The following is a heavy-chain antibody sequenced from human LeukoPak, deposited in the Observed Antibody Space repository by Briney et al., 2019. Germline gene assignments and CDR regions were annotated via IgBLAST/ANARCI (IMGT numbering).Heavy chain of an antibody. V-gene: IGHV4-39*07. CDR3: ARVSSAHNYYYYYGMDV. J-gene: IGHJ6*02. CDR1: GGSISSSSYY. CDR2: IYYSGST. Sequence: SETLSLTCTVSGGSISSSSYYWGWIRQPPGKGLEWIGSIYYSGSTYYNPSLKSRVTISVDTSKNQFSLKLSSVTAADTAVYYCARVSSAHNYYYYYGMDVWGQGTTVTVSS.